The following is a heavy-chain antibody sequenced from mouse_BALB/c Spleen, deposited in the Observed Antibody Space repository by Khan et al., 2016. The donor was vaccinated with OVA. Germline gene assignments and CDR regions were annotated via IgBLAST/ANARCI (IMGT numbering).Heavy chain of an antibody. J-gene: IGHJ3*01. CDR2: ISDGGSYT. D-gene: IGHD2-13*01. CDR1: GFTFSDYY. CDR3: ASGYYGDPFAY. V-gene: IGHV5-4*02. Sequence: EVELVESGGGLVKPGGSLKLSCAASGFTFSDYYMYWVRQTPEKRLEWVATISDGGSYTYYPDSVKGRFTISRDNAKNMLYLQMNSLKSDDTAVYYCASGYYGDPFAYWGQGTLVTVSA.